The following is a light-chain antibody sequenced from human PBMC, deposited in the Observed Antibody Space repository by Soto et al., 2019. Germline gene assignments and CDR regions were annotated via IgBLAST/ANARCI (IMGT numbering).Light chain of an antibody. Sequence: EIALTQSPCTLSLSPGERATLSCRASQSVGSRFLAWYQQKPGQAPRLLISGTFSRATGIPDRFSGSGSGTDFTLTISRLEPEDFAVYYCQQYGSSASFGQGTKVDVK. V-gene: IGKV3-20*01. CDR1: QSVGSRF. J-gene: IGKJ1*01. CDR2: GTF. CDR3: QQYGSSAS.